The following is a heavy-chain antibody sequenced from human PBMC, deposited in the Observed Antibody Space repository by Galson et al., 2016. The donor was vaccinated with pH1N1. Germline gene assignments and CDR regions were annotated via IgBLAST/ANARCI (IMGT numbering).Heavy chain of an antibody. D-gene: IGHD3-3*01. CDR1: GGTFSNYA. CDR2: IIPIFDKT. V-gene: IGHV1-69*13. CDR3: ATVKKDGVVGIKDYYFDH. Sequence: SVKVSCKASGGTFSNYAISWVRQAPGQGLEWMGGIIPIFDKTLYAQRFQGRVKISADDSTTTAYMQLSSLRSDDTAVYYCATVKKDGVVGIKDYYFDHWGHRTLVTIAS. J-gene: IGHJ4*01.